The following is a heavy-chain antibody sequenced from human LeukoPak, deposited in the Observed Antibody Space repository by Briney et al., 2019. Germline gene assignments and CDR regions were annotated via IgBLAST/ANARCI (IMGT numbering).Heavy chain of an antibody. J-gene: IGHJ6*02. CDR1: GGSISNSY. D-gene: IGHD6-19*01. CDR2: IYYSGST. V-gene: IGHV4-59*01. Sequence: SETLSLTCTVSGGSISNSYWSWIRQSPGKGLEWIGYIYYSGSTNYNPSLKSRVTISVDTSKNQFSLKLSSVTAADTAVYYCARAPGIAVAGSIYYYYGMDVWGQGTTVTVSS. CDR3: ARAPGIAVAGSIYYYYGMDV.